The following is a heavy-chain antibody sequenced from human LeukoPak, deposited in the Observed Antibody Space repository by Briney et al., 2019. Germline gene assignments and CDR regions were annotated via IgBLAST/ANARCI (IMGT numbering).Heavy chain of an antibody. CDR3: ARGFPKYYYDSSGYYSPHFDY. D-gene: IGHD3-22*01. Sequence: GGSLRLSCAASGFTFSSYWMSWVRQAPGKGLEWVANIKQDGSEKCYVDSVKGRFTISRDNAKNSLYLQMNSLRAEDTAVYYCARGFPKYYYDSSGYYSPHFDYWGQGTLVTVSS. J-gene: IGHJ4*02. CDR2: IKQDGSEK. V-gene: IGHV3-7*01. CDR1: GFTFSSYW.